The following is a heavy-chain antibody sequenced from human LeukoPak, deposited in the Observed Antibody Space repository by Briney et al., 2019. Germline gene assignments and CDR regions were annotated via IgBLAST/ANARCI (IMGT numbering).Heavy chain of an antibody. V-gene: IGHV3-7*01. CDR2: VKQDGIEK. CDR1: GFTFSSYW. J-gene: IGHJ2*01. CDR3: ARHSRYFDWLHDWYFDL. Sequence: GGSLRLSCAASGFTFSSYWMSWVRQAPGKGLEWVAKVKQDGIEKYYVDSVKGRCTISRDNAKNSLYLQMKSLRAEDTAVYYCARHSRYFDWLHDWYFDLWGRGTLVTVSS. D-gene: IGHD3-9*01.